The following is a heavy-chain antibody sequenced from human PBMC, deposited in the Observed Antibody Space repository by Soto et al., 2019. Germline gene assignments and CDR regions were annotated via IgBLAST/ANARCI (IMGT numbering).Heavy chain of an antibody. J-gene: IGHJ4*02. CDR3: ARGYCNGGGCTDWDSHWKDH. D-gene: IGHD2-15*01. CDR2: MKPSGGSI. CDR1: GYIFSNYY. V-gene: IGHV1-46*01. Sequence: QVQLVQSGAEVRKPGTSVRVSCKASGYIFSNYYMHWVRQAPGQGLQWMGVMKPSGGSISDAQKFQGRVSMTRDTSTSTVYMELSSLRSEDTAVYYCARGYCNGGGCTDWDSHWKDHWGQGTLVTVSS.